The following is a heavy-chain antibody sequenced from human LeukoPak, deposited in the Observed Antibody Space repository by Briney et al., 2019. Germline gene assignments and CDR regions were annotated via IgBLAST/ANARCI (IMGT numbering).Heavy chain of an antibody. J-gene: IGHJ6*03. Sequence: PGGSLRLSCAASGFTFSSYAMSWVRQAPGKGLEWVSAISSSGGSTYYADSGKGRVTISRDNSKNTLYLQMNSLRAEDTAVYYCAKVGYSYGFYYYMDVWGKGTTVTVSS. CDR3: AKVGYSYGFYYYMDV. V-gene: IGHV3-23*01. CDR1: GFTFSSYA. CDR2: ISSSGGST. D-gene: IGHD5-18*01.